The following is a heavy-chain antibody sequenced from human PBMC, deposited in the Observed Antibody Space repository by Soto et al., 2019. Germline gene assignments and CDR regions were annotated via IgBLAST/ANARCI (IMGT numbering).Heavy chain of an antibody. J-gene: IGHJ6*02. V-gene: IGHV4-34*01. CDR2: INHSGST. Sequence: PSETQSLTCAVYGGSFSGYYWSWIRQPPGKGLEWIGEINHSGSTSYNPSLKSRVTISVDTSKNQFSLKLSSVTAADTAVYYCAREPVMVYYGMYVRGQRTTVTVS. CDR1: GGSFSGYY. CDR3: AREPVMVYYGMYV. D-gene: IGHD3-10*01.